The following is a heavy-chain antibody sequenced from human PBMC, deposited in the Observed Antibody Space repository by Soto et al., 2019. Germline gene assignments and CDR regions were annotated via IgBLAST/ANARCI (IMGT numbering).Heavy chain of an antibody. CDR1: GFTFSSYW. Sequence: GGSLRLSCAASGFTFSSYWMSWVRQAPEKGLEWVANIKQDGNDLYFMDSVKGRFTISRDNAKNSLYLHMSSLRAEDTGVYYCARTIFGVVTHSPYMDVWGKGTTVTVS. CDR3: ARTIFGVVTHSPYMDV. V-gene: IGHV3-7*01. J-gene: IGHJ6*03. D-gene: IGHD3-3*01. CDR2: IKQDGNDL.